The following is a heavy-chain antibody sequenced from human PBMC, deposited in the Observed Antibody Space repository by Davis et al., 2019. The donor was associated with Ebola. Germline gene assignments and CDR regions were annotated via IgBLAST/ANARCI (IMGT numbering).Heavy chain of an antibody. CDR2: IIPILGIA. Sequence: SVKVSCKASGGTFSSYTISWVRQAPGQGLEWMGRIIPILGIANYAQKFQGRVTITADKSTSTAYMELSSLRSEDTAVYYCAPGAGGFGVAFDIWGQGTMVTVSS. D-gene: IGHD3-16*01. CDR3: APGAGGFGVAFDI. J-gene: IGHJ3*02. V-gene: IGHV1-69*02. CDR1: GGTFSSYT.